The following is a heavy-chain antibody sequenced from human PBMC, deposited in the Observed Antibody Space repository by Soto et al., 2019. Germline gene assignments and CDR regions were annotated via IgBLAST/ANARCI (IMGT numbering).Heavy chain of an antibody. V-gene: IGHV1-46*01. CDR2: VNPSGSST. Sequence: QVQLVQSGAEVKKPGASVKVSCMASGYTFTRYYMHWVRQAPGQGLEWMGMVNPSGSSTSYAQRFQGRVTMTRDTSTTTLYMELSSLRSEDTAVYFCARSGYSSGWYHWYFDFWGRGTLVTVSS. D-gene: IGHD6-19*01. J-gene: IGHJ2*01. CDR3: ARSGYSSGWYHWYFDF. CDR1: GYTFTRYY.